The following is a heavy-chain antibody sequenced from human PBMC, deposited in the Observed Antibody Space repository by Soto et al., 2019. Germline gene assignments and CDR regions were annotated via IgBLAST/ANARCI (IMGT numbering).Heavy chain of an antibody. D-gene: IGHD3-10*01. CDR1: DGSFSGHY. CDR2: INHSGST. Sequence: PSEPLSVTCTVEDGSFSGHYLSCIRQPPGKGLEWIGEINHSGSTYYNPSLKSRITMSLDTSKNQFSLNLGSVTAADTAVYYCTRRRFGVRGVTTMDVWGTGTTVTV. V-gene: IGHV4-34*01. CDR3: TRRRFGVRGVTTMDV. J-gene: IGHJ6*04.